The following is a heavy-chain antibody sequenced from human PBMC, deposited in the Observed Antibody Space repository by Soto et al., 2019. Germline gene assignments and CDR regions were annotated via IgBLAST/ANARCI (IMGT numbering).Heavy chain of an antibody. CDR2: ISRNGTT. CDR1: GFTVSLNY. D-gene: IGHD6-6*01. J-gene: IGHJ1*01. CDR3: ARGRIAARL. V-gene: IGHV3-66*01. Sequence: EVQLVESGGGLVQPGGSLRLSCAASGFTVSLNYMNWVRQAPGTGLEWVSVISRNGTTYYADSVKGRFTISRDNSRDSVFLQMNSLRVEDTGIYYCARGRIAARLWGQGARVTVSS.